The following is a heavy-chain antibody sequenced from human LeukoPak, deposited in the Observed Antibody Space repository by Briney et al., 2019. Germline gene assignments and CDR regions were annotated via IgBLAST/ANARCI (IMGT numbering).Heavy chain of an antibody. Sequence: PGGSLRLSCAASGFTFSGSAMHWVRQASGKGLEWVGRIRSKANSYATAYAASVKGRFTISRDDSKNTLYLQMNSLRAEDTAVYYCARDEALDAFDIWGQGTMVTVSS. CDR1: GFTFSGSA. CDR2: IRSKANSYAT. J-gene: IGHJ3*02. V-gene: IGHV3-73*01. CDR3: ARDEALDAFDI.